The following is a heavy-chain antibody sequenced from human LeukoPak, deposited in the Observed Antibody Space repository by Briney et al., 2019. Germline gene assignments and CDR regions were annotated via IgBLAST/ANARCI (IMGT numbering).Heavy chain of an antibody. J-gene: IGHJ4*02. D-gene: IGHD2-15*01. CDR3: ASSPLSVAGRLT. Sequence: GALRLSCAASGFTFSSYAMSWVRQAPGKGLVWVSRINSDGSSTSYADSVKGRFTISRDNAKNTLYLQMNSLRAEDAAVYYCASSPLSVAGRLTWGQGTLVTVSS. CDR2: INSDGSST. CDR1: GFTFSSYA. V-gene: IGHV3-74*01.